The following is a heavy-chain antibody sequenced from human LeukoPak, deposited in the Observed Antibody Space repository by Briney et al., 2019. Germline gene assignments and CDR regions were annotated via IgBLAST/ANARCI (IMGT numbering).Heavy chain of an antibody. D-gene: IGHD2-15*01. V-gene: IGHV3-49*04. CDR1: GFTFGDYA. CDR2: IRSKDYGGTT. Sequence: GGSLRLSCSASGFTFGDYAMSWVRQAPGKGLEWVGFIRSKDYGGTTEYAASVQGRFTISRDDSKTIAYLQMNSLKTEDSAVYYCTSPYCSGGTCYRSFDYWGQGTVVTVSS. CDR3: TSPYCSGGTCYRSFDY. J-gene: IGHJ4*02.